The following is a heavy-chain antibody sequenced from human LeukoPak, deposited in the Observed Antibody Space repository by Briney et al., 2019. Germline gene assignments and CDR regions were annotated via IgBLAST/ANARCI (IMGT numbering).Heavy chain of an antibody. Sequence: GGSLRLSCAASGFTFSSYGMHWVRQAPGKGLEWVAVIWYDGSNKYYADSVKGRFTISRDNSKNTLYLQMNSLRAEDTAVYYCARNYEVDYYYYGMDAWGQGTTVTVSS. CDR2: IWYDGSNK. D-gene: IGHD1-7*01. CDR1: GFTFSSYG. V-gene: IGHV3-33*01. J-gene: IGHJ6*02. CDR3: ARNYEVDYYYYGMDA.